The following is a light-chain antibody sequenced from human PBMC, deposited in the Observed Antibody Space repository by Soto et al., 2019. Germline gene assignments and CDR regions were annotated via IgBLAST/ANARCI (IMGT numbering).Light chain of an antibody. V-gene: IGLV3-1*01. Sequence: SYALTQPPSVSVSPGQTASITCSGHKLGNEYACWYQQKPGQSPVLVIYQDTKRPSGIPELFSGSNSANTATLTISGTQAMDEADYYCQAWDSSTVVFGGGTKLTVL. CDR1: KLGNEY. J-gene: IGLJ2*01. CDR2: QDT. CDR3: QAWDSSTVV.